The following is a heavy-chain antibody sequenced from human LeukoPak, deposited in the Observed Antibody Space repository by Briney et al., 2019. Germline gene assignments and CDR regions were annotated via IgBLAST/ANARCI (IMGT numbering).Heavy chain of an antibody. V-gene: IGHV4-34*01. D-gene: IGHD3-9*01. Sequence: SETLSLTCAVYGGSFSGYYWSWIRQPPGKGLEWIGEINHSGSTNYNPSLKSRVTISVDTSKNQFSLKLSSVTAADTAVYYCARRLRALRYFDWLLPPFDYWGQGTLVTVSS. CDR2: INHSGST. J-gene: IGHJ4*02. CDR1: GGSFSGYY. CDR3: ARRLRALRYFDWLLPPFDY.